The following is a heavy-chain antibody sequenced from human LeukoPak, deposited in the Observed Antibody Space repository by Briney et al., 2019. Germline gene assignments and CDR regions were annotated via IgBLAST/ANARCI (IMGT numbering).Heavy chain of an antibody. D-gene: IGHD6-19*01. CDR2: IYHNGNT. CDR1: GGSISTNNW. Sequence: SETLSLTCAVSGGSISTNNWWHWVRQSPGKGLEWIGEIYHNGNTNYNPSLKSRVTMSVDTSKNQFSLKVNYVTAADTATYYRAREVAAGSYRGFDYWGQGTLVTVSS. CDR3: AREVAAGSYRGFDY. J-gene: IGHJ4*01. V-gene: IGHV4-4*02.